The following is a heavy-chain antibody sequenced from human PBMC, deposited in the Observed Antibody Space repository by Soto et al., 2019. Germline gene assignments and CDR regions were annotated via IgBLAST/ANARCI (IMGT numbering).Heavy chain of an antibody. V-gene: IGHV1-18*01. D-gene: IGHD6-13*01. CDR1: GYTFTSYG. Sequence: QVQLVQSGAAVKKPGASVKVSCKASGYTFTSYGISWVRQAPGQGLEWMGWISAYNGNTNYAQKLQGRVTMTTDTSTSTAYIELRSLRSDDTAVYYCARVTPSLGIAAAGSWFDPWGQGTLVTVSS. J-gene: IGHJ5*02. CDR2: ISAYNGNT. CDR3: ARVTPSLGIAAAGSWFDP.